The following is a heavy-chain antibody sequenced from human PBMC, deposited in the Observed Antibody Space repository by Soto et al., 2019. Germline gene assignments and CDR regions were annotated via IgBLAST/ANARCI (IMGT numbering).Heavy chain of an antibody. CDR2: TRNKANSYTT. J-gene: IGHJ4*02. V-gene: IGHV3-72*01. CDR3: ARGGSRSWTSTYYFDY. Sequence: EGQLVESGGGLVQPGGALRLSCAASGFTFSDHYMDWVRQAPGKALERVVRTRNKANSYTTEYAASVKGRVTISRDDSKNSLYLQMNRLKTEDTAVYYCARGGSRSWTSTYYFDYWGQGTLVTVSS. CDR1: GFTFSDHY. D-gene: IGHD6-13*01.